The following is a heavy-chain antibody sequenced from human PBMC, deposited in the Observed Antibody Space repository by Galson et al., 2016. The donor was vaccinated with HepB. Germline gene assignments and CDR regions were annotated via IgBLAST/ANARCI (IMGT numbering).Heavy chain of an antibody. J-gene: IGHJ4*02. Sequence: QSGAEVTKPGESLKISCKASGYTFNSYWIGWVRQMPGKGLEWMGVVYPGASESRYSPSFQGQVTISADNSITTAYLQWSSLKASDTAMYYCVRPLRSGWNYGGFWGQGTLVTVSS. V-gene: IGHV5-51*01. CDR3: VRPLRSGWNYGGF. CDR2: VYPGASES. D-gene: IGHD1-7*01. CDR1: GYTFNSYW.